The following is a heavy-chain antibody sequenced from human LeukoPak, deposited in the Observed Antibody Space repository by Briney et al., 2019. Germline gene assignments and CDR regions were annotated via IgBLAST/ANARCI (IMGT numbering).Heavy chain of an antibody. CDR3: ARERKRGLPYHDAFDI. CDR1: GFTFSSYA. D-gene: IGHD4-11*01. V-gene: IGHV3-30-3*01. J-gene: IGHJ3*02. CDR2: ISYDGSNK. Sequence: GGSLRLSCAASGFTFSSYAMHWVRQAPGKGLEWVAVISYDGSNKYYADSVEGRFTISRDNSKNTLYLQMNSLRAEDTAVYYCARERKRGLPYHDAFDIWGQGTMVTVSS.